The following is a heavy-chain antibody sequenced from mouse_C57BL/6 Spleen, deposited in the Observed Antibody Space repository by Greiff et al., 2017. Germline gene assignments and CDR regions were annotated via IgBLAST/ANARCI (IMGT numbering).Heavy chain of an antibody. J-gene: IGHJ1*03. CDR2: IDPSDSYT. CDR1: GYTFTSYW. CDR3: ARGLGRRYFDV. V-gene: IGHV1-50*01. Sequence: VKLQQPGAELVKPGASVKLSCKASGYTFTSYWMQWVKQRPGQGLEWIGEIDPSDSYTNYNQKFKGKATLTVDTSSSTAYMQLSSLTSEDSAVYYCARGLGRRYFDVWGTGTTVTVSS. D-gene: IGHD4-1*01.